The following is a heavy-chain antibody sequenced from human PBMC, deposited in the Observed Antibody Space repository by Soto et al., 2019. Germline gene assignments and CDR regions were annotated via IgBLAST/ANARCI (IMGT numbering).Heavy chain of an antibody. V-gene: IGHV1-18*01. Sequence: QVQLMQSGAEVRKPGASVKVSCKASGYTFTNYGISWVRQAPGQGLEWMGWISAYNGNTNYAQKLQGRVTVTPDTATSRAYMELRSLTSDDTAVYYCARAPPYYDILTGYDYFGYWGQGTLVTVSS. D-gene: IGHD3-9*01. CDR2: ISAYNGNT. CDR1: GYTFTNYG. CDR3: ARAPPYYDILTGYDYFGY. J-gene: IGHJ4*02.